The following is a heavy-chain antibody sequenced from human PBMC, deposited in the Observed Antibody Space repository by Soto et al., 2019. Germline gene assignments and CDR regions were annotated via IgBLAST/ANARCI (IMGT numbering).Heavy chain of an antibody. CDR2: ISAYNGNT. CDR3: ARVVVVPAATAGYNWFDP. CDR1: GYTFTSYG. D-gene: IGHD2-2*01. V-gene: IGHV1-18*04. Sequence: ASVKVSCKASGYTFTSYGISWVRQAPGQGLEWMGRISAYNGNTNYAQKLQGRVTMTTDTSTSTAYMELKSLRSDDTAVYYCARVVVVPAATAGYNWFDPWGLGTLVTVSS. J-gene: IGHJ5*02.